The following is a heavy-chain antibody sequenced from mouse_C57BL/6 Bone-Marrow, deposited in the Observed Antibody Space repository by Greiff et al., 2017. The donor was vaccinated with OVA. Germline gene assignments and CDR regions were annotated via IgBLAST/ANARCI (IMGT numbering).Heavy chain of an antibody. J-gene: IGHJ2*01. CDR3: AGDSDGSSGFDY. V-gene: IGHV12-3*01. CDR2: ITHSGET. Sequence: KVEESGPGLVKPSQSLFLTCTITGFPITSGYYWIWNRQSPGNPLEWMGYITHSGETFYNPTLQSPISITRETSSNQSFLQLNSVTTEDTAMYSWAGDSDGSSGFDYWGQGTTLTVSS. CDR1: GFPITSGYY. D-gene: IGHD1-1*01.